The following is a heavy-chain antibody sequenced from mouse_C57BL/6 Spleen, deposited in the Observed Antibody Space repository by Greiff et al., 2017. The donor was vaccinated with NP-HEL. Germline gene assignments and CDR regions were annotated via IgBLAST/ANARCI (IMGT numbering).Heavy chain of an antibody. CDR1: GYAFSSSW. D-gene: IGHD2-4*01. CDR2: IYPGDGDT. CDR3: AREDIYYDYAFAY. V-gene: IGHV1-82*01. J-gene: IGHJ3*01. Sequence: VKLQESGPELVKPGASVKISCKASGYAFSSSWMNWVKQRPGKGLEWIGRIYPGDGDTNYNGKFKGKATLTADKSSSTAYMQLSSLTSEDSAVYFCAREDIYYDYAFAYWGQGTLVTVSA.